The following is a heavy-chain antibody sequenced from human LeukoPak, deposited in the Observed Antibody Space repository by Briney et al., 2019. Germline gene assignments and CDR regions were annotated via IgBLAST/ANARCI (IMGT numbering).Heavy chain of an antibody. CDR2: IYYSGST. J-gene: IGHJ4*02. D-gene: IGHD6-6*01. CDR1: GGSISGGGDY. V-gene: IGHV4-31*02. Sequence: SQTLSLTCIVSGGSISGGGDYWSWIRQHPGKGLEWIGYIYYSGSTYYNPSLKSRVTISVDTSKHQFSLKLSSVTAADAAVYFCARASSQTPEVTFDYWGQGSLVTVSS. CDR3: ARASSQTPEVTFDY.